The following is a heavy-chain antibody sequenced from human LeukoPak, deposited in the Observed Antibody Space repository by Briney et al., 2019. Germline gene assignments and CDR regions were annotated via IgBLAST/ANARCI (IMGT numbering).Heavy chain of an antibody. Sequence: SETLSLTCTVSGGSISYSYWHWMRQPPGKGLEWIGHTFYSGNAKYNPSLKSRVTISVDMSKNQFSLNLSSVTAADTAVYYCAKGGPEASAGLSWFDPWGQGTLVTVSS. CDR1: GGSISYSY. CDR2: TFYSGNA. D-gene: IGHD1-14*01. CDR3: AKGGPEASAGLSWFDP. J-gene: IGHJ5*02. V-gene: IGHV4-59*01.